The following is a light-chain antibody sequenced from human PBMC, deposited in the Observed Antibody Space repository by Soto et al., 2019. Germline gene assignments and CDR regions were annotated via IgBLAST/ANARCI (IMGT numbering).Light chain of an antibody. Sequence: EIVLTQSPGTLSLSPGERATLSCRANQSISHYLAWYQQKPGQSPRLLIYGAASRAIGIPDRFNGSGSETTFTLTISRLQPEDFAVYYCQQRGKWPSTFGPGTKVEMK. CDR2: GAA. V-gene: IGKV3-11*01. CDR3: QQRGKWPST. CDR1: QSISHY. J-gene: IGKJ2*02.